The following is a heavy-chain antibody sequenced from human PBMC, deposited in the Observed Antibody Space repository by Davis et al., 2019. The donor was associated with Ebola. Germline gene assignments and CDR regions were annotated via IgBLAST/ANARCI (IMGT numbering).Heavy chain of an antibody. J-gene: IGHJ4*02. CDR3: ATTPQYSSGQNKPFDY. CDR2: LGTSADT. CDR1: GFTISSYA. Sequence: GESLKISCVASGFTISSYAMSWVRQAPGKGLEWVSTLGTSADTYYADSVKGRFTISRDNSKNTVYLQMNSLRAEDTAVYYCATTPQYSSGQNKPFDYWGQGTLVTVSS. D-gene: IGHD6-19*01. V-gene: IGHV3-23*01.